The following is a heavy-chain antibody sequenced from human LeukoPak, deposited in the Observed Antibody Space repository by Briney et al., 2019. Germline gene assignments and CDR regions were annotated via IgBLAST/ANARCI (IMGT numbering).Heavy chain of an antibody. Sequence: SETLSLTCTVSGRSISSYYWSWIRPPAGKGREWIGRTYTSGSTNYHPSLKSRVTMSVDTSKDQFSLKLRSVTAADRAVYYCARGDDYATFFDYWGQGTLVTVSS. CDR3: ARGDDYATFFDY. V-gene: IGHV4-4*07. CDR1: GRSISSYY. CDR2: TYTSGST. D-gene: IGHD4-17*01. J-gene: IGHJ4*02.